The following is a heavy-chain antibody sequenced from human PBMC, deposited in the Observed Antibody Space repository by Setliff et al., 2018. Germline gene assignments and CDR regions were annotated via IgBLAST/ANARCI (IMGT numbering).Heavy chain of an antibody. CDR2: INPYTGDT. J-gene: IGHJ4*02. CDR1: GYTFTGYS. Sequence: ASVKVSCKASGYTFTGYSIQWVRQAPGQGLEWMGWINPYTGDTDYAPKFQGRVTVTRDTSVTTAYMDLTRLTSDDTAVYYCARGGSIYDHVWGSYRFVDSWGQGTLVTVSS. V-gene: IGHV1-2*02. CDR3: ARGGSIYDHVWGSYRFVDS. D-gene: IGHD3-16*02.